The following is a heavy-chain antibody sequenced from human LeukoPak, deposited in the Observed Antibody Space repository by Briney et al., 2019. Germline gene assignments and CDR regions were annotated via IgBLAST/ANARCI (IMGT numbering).Heavy chain of an antibody. CDR3: ARGSLVYDFWSGYPHSFDY. CDR1: GGSFSGYY. CDR2: INHSGST. V-gene: IGHV4-34*01. D-gene: IGHD3-3*01. Sequence: PSETLSLTCAVYGGSFSGYYWSWIRQPPGKGLEWIGEINHSGSTNYNPSLKRRVTISVDTSKNQFSLKLSSVTAADTAVYYCARGSLVYDFWSGYPHSFDYWGQGTLVTVSS. J-gene: IGHJ4*02.